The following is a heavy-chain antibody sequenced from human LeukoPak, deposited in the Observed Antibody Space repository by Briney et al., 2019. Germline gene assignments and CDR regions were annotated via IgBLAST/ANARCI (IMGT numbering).Heavy chain of an antibody. CDR1: GFTFSSYG. CDR3: ATIPEEVVGATFDY. Sequence: GGSLRLSCAASGFTFSSYGMHWVRQAPGKGVEWVAFIRYDVSNKYYADSVKGRFTISRDNSKNTLYLQMSSLRAEDTAVYYCATIPEEVVGATFDYWGQGTLVTVSS. V-gene: IGHV3-30*02. CDR2: IRYDVSNK. D-gene: IGHD1-26*01. J-gene: IGHJ4*02.